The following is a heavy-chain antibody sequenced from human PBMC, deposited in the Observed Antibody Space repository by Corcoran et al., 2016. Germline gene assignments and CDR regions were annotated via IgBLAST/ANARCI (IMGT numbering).Heavy chain of an antibody. Sequence: QVQLVQSGAEVKKPGASVKVSCKASGYTFTSYYMHWVRQAPGQGLEWMGIINPSGGSTSYAQKFQGRVTMTRDTSTSTVYMELSSLRSEDTAVYYCARVYYYCSGSYYYYYYGMDVWGQGTTVTVSS. CDR2: INPSGGST. V-gene: IGHV1-46*01. CDR1: GYTFTSYY. CDR3: ARVYYYCSGSYYYYYYGMDV. J-gene: IGHJ6*02. D-gene: IGHD3-10*01.